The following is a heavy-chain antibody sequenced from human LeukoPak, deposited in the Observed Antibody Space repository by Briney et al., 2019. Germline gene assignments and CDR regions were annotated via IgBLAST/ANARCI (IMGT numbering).Heavy chain of an antibody. D-gene: IGHD6-13*01. CDR1: GFTFSSYG. J-gene: IGHJ4*02. V-gene: IGHV3-33*01. Sequence: WRSLRLSCAASGFTFSSYGMHWVRQAPGKGLEWVAVIWYDGSNKYYADSVKGRFTISRDNSKITMYLQMNSLRAEDTAVYYGARWGSTPQQLVPIFDYWGQGTLVTVPS. CDR3: ARWGSTPQQLVPIFDY. CDR2: IWYDGSNK.